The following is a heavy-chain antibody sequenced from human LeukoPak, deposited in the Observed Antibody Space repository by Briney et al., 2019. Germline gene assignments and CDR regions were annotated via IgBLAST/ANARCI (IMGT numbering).Heavy chain of an antibody. CDR3: ARASGFSLYYFDS. CDR1: GGSISSYY. Sequence: SETLSLTCTVSGGSISSYYWTWIRQPPGKGLEWIGYICYNGNTNYNPSLKSRVTISVDTSKNQFSLRLSSVTAADTAMYYCARASGFSLYYFDSWGQGTLVTVSS. V-gene: IGHV4-59*01. D-gene: IGHD3-10*01. J-gene: IGHJ4*02. CDR2: ICYNGNT.